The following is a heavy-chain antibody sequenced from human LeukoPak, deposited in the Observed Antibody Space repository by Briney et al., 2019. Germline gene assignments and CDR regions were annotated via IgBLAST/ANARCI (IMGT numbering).Heavy chain of an antibody. J-gene: IGHJ6*03. CDR2: INSDGSST. CDR1: GFTFSSYW. Sequence: GGSLRLSCAASGFTFSSYWMHWVRQAPGKGLVWVSRINSDGSSTSYADSVKGRFTISRDNAKNTLYLQMNSLRAEDTAVYYCARKFLGLYGSGNPNYYYYMDVWGKGTTVTISS. CDR3: ARKFLGLYGSGNPNYYYYMDV. D-gene: IGHD3-10*01. V-gene: IGHV3-74*01.